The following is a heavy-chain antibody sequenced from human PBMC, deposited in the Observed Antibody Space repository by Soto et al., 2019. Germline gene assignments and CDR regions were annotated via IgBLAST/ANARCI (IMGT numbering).Heavy chain of an antibody. CDR3: ARGVGATFLEVWVWSYFDY. Sequence: PGGSLRLSCAASGFTFSSYWMSWVRQAPGKGLEWVANIKQDGSEKYYVDSVKGRFTISRDNAKNSLYLQMNSLRAEDTAVYYCARGVGATFLEVWVWSYFDYWGQGTLVTVSS. CDR2: IKQDGSEK. J-gene: IGHJ4*02. D-gene: IGHD1-26*01. CDR1: GFTFSSYW. V-gene: IGHV3-7*03.